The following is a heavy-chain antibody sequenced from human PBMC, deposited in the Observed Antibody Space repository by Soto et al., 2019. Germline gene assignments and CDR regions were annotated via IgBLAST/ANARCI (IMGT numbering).Heavy chain of an antibody. Sequence: ITLKESGPTLVKPTQTLTLTCTFSGFSLNTGGVGVGWVRQPRGKAMEWLALIYWDDDERYRPSLRSRLNMTKDTINNQVVLTMTNMDPGDTATYYCVRNWRYYGGDYYYGMDAWGQGTTVTVSS. CDR1: GFSLNTGGVG. D-gene: IGHD3-10*01. CDR2: IYWDDDE. V-gene: IGHV2-5*02. J-gene: IGHJ6*02. CDR3: VRNWRYYGGDYYYGMDA.